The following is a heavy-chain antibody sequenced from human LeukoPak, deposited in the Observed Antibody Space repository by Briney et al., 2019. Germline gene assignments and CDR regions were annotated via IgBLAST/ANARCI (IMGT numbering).Heavy chain of an antibody. CDR1: GFTFSTYW. J-gene: IGHJ3*02. CDR2: IKQDEGEK. D-gene: IGHD3-10*01. V-gene: IGHV3-7*01. CDR3: ARVATGSFEAFDI. Sequence: GSLRLSCAASGFTFSTYWMSWVRQAPGRGLEWVANIKQDEGEKYYVDSVKGRFTISRDNAKNSLYLQMNSLRAEDTAVYYCARVATGSFEAFDIWGQGTMVTVSS.